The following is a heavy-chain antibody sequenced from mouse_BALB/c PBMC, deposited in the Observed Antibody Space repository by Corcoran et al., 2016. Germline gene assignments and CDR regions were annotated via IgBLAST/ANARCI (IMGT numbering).Heavy chain of an antibody. CDR1: GYTLTNYG. Sequence: QIQLVQSGPELKKPGETVKISCTASGYTLTNYGMNWVKQAPGKGLKWMGWINTYTGEPTYADDFKGRFAFSLETSASTAYLQINNLKNEDMATYFCASGNYFDYWGQGTTLTVSS. D-gene: IGHD1-1*02. CDR2: INTYTGEP. CDR3: ASGNYFDY. J-gene: IGHJ2*01. V-gene: IGHV9-1*02.